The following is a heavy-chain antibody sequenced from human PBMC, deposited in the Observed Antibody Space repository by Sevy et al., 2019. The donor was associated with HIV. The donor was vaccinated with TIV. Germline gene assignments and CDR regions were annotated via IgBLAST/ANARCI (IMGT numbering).Heavy chain of an antibody. Sequence: GGSLRLSCAASGFTFSSYGMHWVRQAPGKGLEWVAVISYDGSNKYYAYSVKGRFTISRDNSKNTLYLQMNSLRAEDTAVYYCAKDGYYIAVLDIDYWGQGTLVTVSS. CDR3: AKDGYYIAVLDIDY. D-gene: IGHD6-19*01. V-gene: IGHV3-30*18. J-gene: IGHJ4*02. CDR1: GFTFSSYG. CDR2: ISYDGSNK.